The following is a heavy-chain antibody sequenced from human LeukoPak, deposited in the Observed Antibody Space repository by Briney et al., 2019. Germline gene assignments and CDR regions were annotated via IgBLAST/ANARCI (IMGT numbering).Heavy chain of an antibody. J-gene: IGHJ4*02. Sequence: PSETLPLTCAVSGYSISSGYYWGWIRQPPGKGLEWIGSIYHSGSTYYNPSLKSRATISVDTSKNQFSLKLSSVTAADTAVYYRANLLLYGDYFDYWGQGTLVTVSS. CDR2: IYHSGST. D-gene: IGHD4-17*01. CDR3: ANLLLYGDYFDY. V-gene: IGHV4-38-2*01. CDR1: GYSISSGYY.